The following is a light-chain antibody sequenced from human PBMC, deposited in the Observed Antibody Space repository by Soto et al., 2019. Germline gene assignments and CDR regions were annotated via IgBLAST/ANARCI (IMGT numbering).Light chain of an antibody. CDR2: EVS. CDR3: GSYTASIYV. Sequence: QSIMAHPASLSGSPGQSITISCTGTSSDVGGYKFVSWYQQHPGKAPKLMIYEVSNRPSGVSSRFSGSKSGNTASLTISGLQAEDEADYYCGSYTASIYVFGTGTKVTVL. V-gene: IGLV2-14*01. J-gene: IGLJ1*01. CDR1: SSDVGGYKF.